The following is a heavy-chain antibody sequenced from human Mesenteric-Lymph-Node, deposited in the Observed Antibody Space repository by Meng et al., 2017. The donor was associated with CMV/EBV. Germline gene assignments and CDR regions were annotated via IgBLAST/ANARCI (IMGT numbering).Heavy chain of an antibody. CDR2: TYYRSKRYN. J-gene: IGHJ4*02. D-gene: IGHD2-2*02. Sequence: WNWIRQSRSRGIEWLGRTYYRSKRYNDYAVSVKSRITINPDTSKNQFSLQLNSVTPEDTAVYYCARASNFYCSSTSCYTGADYVDYWGQGTLVTVSS. CDR3: ARASNFYCSSTSCYTGADYVDY. V-gene: IGHV6-1*01.